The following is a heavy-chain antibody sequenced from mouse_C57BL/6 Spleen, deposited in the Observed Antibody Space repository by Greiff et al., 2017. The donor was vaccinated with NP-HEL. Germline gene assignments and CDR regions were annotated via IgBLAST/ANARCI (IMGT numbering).Heavy chain of an antibody. Sequence: QVQLKESGPELVKPGASVKISCKASGYAFSSSWMNWVKQRPGKGLEWIGRIYPGDGDTNYNGKFKGKATLTADKSSSTAYMQLSSLTSEDSAVYFCAGLLLFDYWGQGTTLTVSS. CDR1: GYAFSSSW. J-gene: IGHJ2*01. V-gene: IGHV1-82*01. D-gene: IGHD1-1*01. CDR2: IYPGDGDT. CDR3: AGLLLFDY.